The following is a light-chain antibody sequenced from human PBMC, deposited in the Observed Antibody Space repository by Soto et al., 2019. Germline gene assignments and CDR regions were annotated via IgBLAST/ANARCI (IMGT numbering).Light chain of an antibody. CDR3: QQYTNWPRT. CDR1: QSVSTN. J-gene: IGKJ1*01. CDR2: GAS. Sequence: EIVMTQSPGTLSVSPGERATLSCRASQSVSTNLAWYQQKPGQAPRLLIYGASTRATGIPARFSGSRSGTDFTLTISSLESEDFAVYYCQQYTNWPRTFGQGTKVEIK. V-gene: IGKV3-15*01.